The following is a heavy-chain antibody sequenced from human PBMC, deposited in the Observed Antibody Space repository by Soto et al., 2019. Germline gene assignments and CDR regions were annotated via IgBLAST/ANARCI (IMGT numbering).Heavy chain of an antibody. Sequence: ASVKVSCKASGYSFTNNDVSWVRQATGQGLEWMGWMNPGSGDAGYAQKFQGRVTMTRDISTATAYMELSSLRSDDTATYYCARMATFGSLNWFDPWGQGTLVTVSS. V-gene: IGHV1-8*01. CDR2: MNPGSGDA. J-gene: IGHJ5*02. D-gene: IGHD3-16*01. CDR3: ARMATFGSLNWFDP. CDR1: GYSFTNND.